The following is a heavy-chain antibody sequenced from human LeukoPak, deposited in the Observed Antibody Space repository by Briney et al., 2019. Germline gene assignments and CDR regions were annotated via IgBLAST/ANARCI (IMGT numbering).Heavy chain of an antibody. J-gene: IGHJ4*02. CDR2: VSGSGGST. CDR1: GFTFSSYG. V-gene: IGHV3-23*01. D-gene: IGHD4-17*01. Sequence: PGGSLRLSCAASGFTFSSYGMTWFRQAPGKGLEWVSVVSGSGGSTYYADSVKGRFTISRDNSKNTLSLQMNSLRAEDTAVYYCAKDEWNGDYVVYWGQGTLVTVSS. CDR3: AKDEWNGDYVVY.